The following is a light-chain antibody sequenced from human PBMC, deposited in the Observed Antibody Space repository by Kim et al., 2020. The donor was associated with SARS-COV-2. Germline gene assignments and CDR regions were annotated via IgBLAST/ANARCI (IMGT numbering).Light chain of an antibody. Sequence: LSPGERATPSCRASQSVSSYLAWYQQKPGQAPRLLIYDASNRATGIPARFSGSGSGTDFTLTISSLEPEDFAVYYCQQRSNWPITFGQGTRLEIK. CDR1: QSVSSY. CDR2: DAS. CDR3: QQRSNWPIT. J-gene: IGKJ5*01. V-gene: IGKV3-11*01.